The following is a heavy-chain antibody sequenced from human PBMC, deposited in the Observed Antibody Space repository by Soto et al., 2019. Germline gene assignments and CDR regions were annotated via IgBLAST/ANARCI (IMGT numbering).Heavy chain of an antibody. CDR3: ARLGYSRSLYRIRGGYYY. CDR1: RGSIGRGCYY. V-gene: IGHV4-31*03. CDR2: IYYSGST. J-gene: IGHJ6*01. D-gene: IGHD6-13*01. Sequence: SETPSLGCSVSRGSIGRGCYYYSGIRQHPGKGLEWIGYIYYSGSTYYNPSLKSRVTISVDTSKNQFSLKLSSVTAADTAVYYCARLGYSRSLYRIRGGYYY.